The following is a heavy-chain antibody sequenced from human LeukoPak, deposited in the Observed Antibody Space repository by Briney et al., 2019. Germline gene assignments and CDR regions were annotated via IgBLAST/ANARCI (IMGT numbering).Heavy chain of an antibody. V-gene: IGHV3-30*18. CDR2: ISYDGSNK. J-gene: IGHJ4*02. CDR1: GFTFSSYG. CDR3: AKDRGYSSSCIDY. D-gene: IGHD6-13*01. Sequence: PGRSLRLSCAASGFTFSSYGMHWVRQAPGKGLEWVAVISYDGSNKYYADSVKGRFTISRDNSKNTLYLQMNSLRAEDTAVYYCAKDRGYSSSCIDYWGQGTLVTVSS.